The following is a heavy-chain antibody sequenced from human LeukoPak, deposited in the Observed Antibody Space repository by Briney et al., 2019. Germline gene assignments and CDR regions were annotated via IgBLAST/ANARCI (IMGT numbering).Heavy chain of an antibody. CDR2: INSNGSST. Sequence: GGSLRLSCAASGFTFSSYWMHWVRQAPGKGLVWVSRINSNGSSTSYADSVKGRFTISRDNAKNTLYPQMNSLRAEDTAVYYCARVGWRFGSGSYVDYWGQGTLVTVSS. J-gene: IGHJ4*02. V-gene: IGHV3-74*01. D-gene: IGHD3-10*01. CDR1: GFTFSSYW. CDR3: ARVGWRFGSGSYVDY.